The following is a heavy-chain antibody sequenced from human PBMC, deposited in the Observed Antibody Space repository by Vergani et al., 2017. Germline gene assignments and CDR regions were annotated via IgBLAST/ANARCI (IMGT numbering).Heavy chain of an antibody. CDR2: IYSSGST. Sequence: QVQLQESGPGLVKPSETLSLTCTVSGGSISSYYWSWIRQPPGKGLEWIGYIYSSGSTNYNPSLKSRVTLSVDTSKNQFSLKLSSVTAADTAVYYCARRRVRGVNYYYYMDVWGKGTTVTVSS. J-gene: IGHJ6*03. CDR3: ARRRVRGVNYYYYMDV. D-gene: IGHD3-10*01. CDR1: GGSISSYY. V-gene: IGHV4-59*08.